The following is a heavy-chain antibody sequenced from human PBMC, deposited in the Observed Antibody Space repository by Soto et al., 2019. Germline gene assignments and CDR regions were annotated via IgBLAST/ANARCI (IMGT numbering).Heavy chain of an antibody. CDR1: GGSISSGGYY. CDR2: IYYSANT. Sequence: QVQLQVSGPGLVKPSQTLSLTCSVSGGSISSGGYYWSWIRQPPGKGLEWIGYIYYSANTHYNPSLKGRVSISADTSKNQFSLNLSSVTAADTAVYYCARSGGNSYYYGMDVWGQGTTVTVSS. D-gene: IGHD3-10*01. CDR3: ARSGGNSYYYGMDV. V-gene: IGHV4-31*02. J-gene: IGHJ6*02.